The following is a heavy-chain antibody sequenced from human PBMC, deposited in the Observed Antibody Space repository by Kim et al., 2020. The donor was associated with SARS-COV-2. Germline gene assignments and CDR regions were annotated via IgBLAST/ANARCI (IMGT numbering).Heavy chain of an antibody. Sequence: SVKCRFTISRDTAETALYLQMNSRRAEDAALYYCAKDMNYYDTSLRFDYWGQGTLVTVSS. V-gene: IGHV3-9*01. J-gene: IGHJ4*02. D-gene: IGHD3-22*01. CDR3: AKDMNYYDTSLRFDY.